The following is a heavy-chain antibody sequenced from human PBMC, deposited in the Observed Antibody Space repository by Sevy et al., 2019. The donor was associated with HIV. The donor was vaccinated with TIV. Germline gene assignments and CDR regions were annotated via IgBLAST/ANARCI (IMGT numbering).Heavy chain of an antibody. Sequence: GGSLRLSFAASGFAFITHAMHWVRQAPGKGLEWGAVISYEGTETFYAASVEGRFTISRDNSKNMLSLQINSLRPEDTAVYYCARDGGYSIKWYPLYWGHGTLVTVSS. CDR3: ARDGGYSIKWYPLY. CDR2: ISYEGTET. CDR1: GFAFITHA. D-gene: IGHD1-26*01. V-gene: IGHV3-30-3*01. J-gene: IGHJ4*01.